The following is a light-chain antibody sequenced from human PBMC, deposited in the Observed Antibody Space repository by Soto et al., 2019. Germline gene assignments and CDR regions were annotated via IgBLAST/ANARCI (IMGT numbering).Light chain of an antibody. CDR3: QQSFTNPVT. J-gene: IGKJ5*01. CDR2: GAS. CDR1: QSINTY. Sequence: DIQMTQSPSSLSASLGDRVTLTCRASQSINTYVNWYQQKPGKAPKLLLYGASSLQSGVPSRFICSGSGTDFSLTISSLQPEDFATYYCQQSFTNPVTFGQGTRLEIK. V-gene: IGKV1-39*01.